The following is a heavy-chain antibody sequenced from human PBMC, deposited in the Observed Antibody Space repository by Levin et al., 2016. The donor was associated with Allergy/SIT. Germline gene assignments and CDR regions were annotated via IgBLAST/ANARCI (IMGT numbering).Heavy chain of an antibody. Sequence: SETLSLTCTVSGGSISSTNYYWGWIRQPPGKGLEWIGTIYHTGSTYYSPSLKSRVTISVDTSKNQFSLKLSSVTAADTAVYYCAIYSAGWSGRGYWGQGTLVTVSS. J-gene: IGHJ4*02. CDR1: GGSISSTNYY. CDR3: AIYSAGWSGRGY. V-gene: IGHV4-39*01. D-gene: IGHD6-19*01. CDR2: IYHTGST.